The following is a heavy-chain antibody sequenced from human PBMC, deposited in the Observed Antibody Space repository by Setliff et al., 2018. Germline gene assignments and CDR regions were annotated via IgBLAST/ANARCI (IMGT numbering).Heavy chain of an antibody. CDR2: LYYSGNT. Sequence: ASETLSLTCNVSGGSISSYSWSWIRQAPGKGLEWIGYLYYSGNTNYNPSLKSRVTISGDTSQNYFSLKLTSVTEADTAVYYCARGPPGYYYYMDVWGKGTTVTVSS. CDR1: GGSISSYS. CDR3: ARGPPGYYYYMDV. V-gene: IGHV4-59*01. J-gene: IGHJ6*03.